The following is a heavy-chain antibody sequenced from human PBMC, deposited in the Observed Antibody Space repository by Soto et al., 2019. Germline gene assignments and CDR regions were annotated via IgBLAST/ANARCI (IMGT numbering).Heavy chain of an antibody. V-gene: IGHV3-33*01. CDR3: AREQLYSSSWSDS. Sequence: QVQLVESGGGVVQPGRSLRLSCAASGFTFSSYGMHWVRQAPGKRLEWVAVKRYDVSNKYYADSVKGRFTIPRDNSKNTLYLQMNGLRAEDTAVYYCAREQLYSSSWSDSWGQGPLVTVSS. CDR2: KRYDVSNK. J-gene: IGHJ5*01. D-gene: IGHD6-13*01. CDR1: GFTFSSYG.